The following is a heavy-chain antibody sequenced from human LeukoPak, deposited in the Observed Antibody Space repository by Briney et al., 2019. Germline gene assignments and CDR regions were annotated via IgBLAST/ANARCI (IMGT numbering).Heavy chain of an antibody. CDR3: ARGRYCSSTSCHYFDY. Sequence: PGGPLRLSCAASGFTFSSYWMSWVRQAPGKGLEWVANIKQDGSEKYYVDSVKGRFTISRDNAKNSLYLQMNSLRAEDTAVYYCARGRYCSSTSCHYFDYWGQGILVTVSS. V-gene: IGHV3-7*01. D-gene: IGHD2-2*01. CDR1: GFTFSSYW. J-gene: IGHJ4*02. CDR2: IKQDGSEK.